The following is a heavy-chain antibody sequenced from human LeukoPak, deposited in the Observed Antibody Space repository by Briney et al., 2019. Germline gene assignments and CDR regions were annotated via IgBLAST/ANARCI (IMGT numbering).Heavy chain of an antibody. V-gene: IGHV4-61*02. Sequence: SQTLSLTCTVSGGSISSGSYYWSWIRQPAGKGLEWIGRIYTSGSTNYNPSLKSRVTISVDTSKNQFSLKLSSVTAADTAVYYCARRRVGGYCSSTSCHESSPARRYYFDYWGQGTLVTVSS. J-gene: IGHJ4*02. CDR2: IYTSGST. CDR3: ARRRVGGYCSSTSCHESSPARRYYFDY. D-gene: IGHD2-2*01. CDR1: GGSISSGSYY.